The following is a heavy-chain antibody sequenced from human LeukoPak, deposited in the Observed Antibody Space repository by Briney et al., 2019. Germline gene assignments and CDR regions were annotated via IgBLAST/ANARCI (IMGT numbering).Heavy chain of an antibody. D-gene: IGHD3-10*01. CDR1: GGSFSGYY. CDR3: ARDVVVRGSHWFDP. J-gene: IGHJ5*02. CDR2: INHSGST. Sequence: SETLSLTCAVYGGSFSGYYWSWIRQPPGKGLEWIGEINHSGSTNYNPSLKSRVTISVDTSKNQFSLKLSSVTAADTAVYYCARDVVVRGSHWFDPWGQGTLVTVSS. V-gene: IGHV4-34*01.